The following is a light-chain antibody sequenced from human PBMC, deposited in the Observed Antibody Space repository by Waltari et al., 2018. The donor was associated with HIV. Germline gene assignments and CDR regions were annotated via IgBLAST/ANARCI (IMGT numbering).Light chain of an antibody. CDR2: GDN. Sequence: QSVLTQPPSVSGAPGQTVTIPCTVSSPTVGADDVPWYQQLPGAAPNLLIYGDNNRPSGVPDRFSGSKSGASASLAITGLQAQDEAYYYCQAYDSSVIGSVFGGGTKVTVL. CDR1: SPTVGADD. CDR3: QAYDSSVIGSV. J-gene: IGLJ3*02. V-gene: IGLV1-40*01.